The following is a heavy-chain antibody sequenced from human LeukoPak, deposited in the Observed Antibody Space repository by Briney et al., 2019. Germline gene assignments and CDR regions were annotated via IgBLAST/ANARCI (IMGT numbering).Heavy chain of an antibody. CDR3: ARDRDYYDSSGYPPLGY. V-gene: IGHV4-34*01. Sequence: SETLSLTCAVYGGSFSCYYWNWVRQPPGKGLEWIGEINHSGSTNYNPSLKSRVTISVDTSKNQFSLRLSSVTAADTAVYYCARDRDYYDSSGYPPLGYWGQGTLVTVSS. D-gene: IGHD3-22*01. J-gene: IGHJ4*02. CDR2: INHSGST. CDR1: GGSFSCYY.